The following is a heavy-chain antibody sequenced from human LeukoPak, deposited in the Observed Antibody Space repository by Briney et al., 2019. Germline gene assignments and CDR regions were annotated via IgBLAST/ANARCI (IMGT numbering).Heavy chain of an antibody. D-gene: IGHD3-10*01. V-gene: IGHV4-38-2*02. CDR2: IYHSGST. J-gene: IGHJ4*02. CDR3: AIVGGSGTDFDY. Sequence: SETLSLTCTVSGYSISSGYYWGWIRQPPGKGLEWIGRIYHSGSTYYNPSLKSRVTISVDTSKNQFSLKLSSVTAADTAVYYCAIVGGSGTDFDYWGQGTLVTVSS. CDR1: GYSISSGYY.